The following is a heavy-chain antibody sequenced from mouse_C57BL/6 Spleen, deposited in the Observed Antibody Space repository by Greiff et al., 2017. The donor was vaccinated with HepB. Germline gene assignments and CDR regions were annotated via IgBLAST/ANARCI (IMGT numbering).Heavy chain of an antibody. CDR3: AGLVYYAMDY. CDR1: GYAFSSYW. J-gene: IGHJ4*01. D-gene: IGHD1-1*02. Sequence: QVHVKQSGAELVKPGASVKISCKASGYAFSSYWMNWVKQRPGKGLEWIGQIYPGDGDTNYNGKFKGKATLTADKSSSTAYMQLSSLTSEDSAVYFCAGLVYYAMDYWGQGTSVTVSS. CDR2: IYPGDGDT. V-gene: IGHV1-80*01.